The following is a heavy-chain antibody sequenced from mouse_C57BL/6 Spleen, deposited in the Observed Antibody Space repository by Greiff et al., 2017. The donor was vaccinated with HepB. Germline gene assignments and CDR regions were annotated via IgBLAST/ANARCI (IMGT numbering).Heavy chain of an antibody. D-gene: IGHD1-1*01. CDR2: IHPNSGST. CDR3: ARHSYGSSYLAWFAY. CDR1: GYTFTSYW. Sequence: QVQLQQPGAELVKPGASVKLSCKASGYTFTSYWMHWVKQRPGQGLEWIGMIHPNSGSTNYNEKFKSKATLTVDKSSSTAYMQLSSLTSEDSAVYYCARHSYGSSYLAWFAYWGQGTLVTVSA. V-gene: IGHV1-64*01. J-gene: IGHJ3*01.